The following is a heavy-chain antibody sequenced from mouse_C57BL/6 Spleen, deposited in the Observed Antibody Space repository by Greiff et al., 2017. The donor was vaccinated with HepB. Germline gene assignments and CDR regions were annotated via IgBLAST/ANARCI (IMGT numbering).Heavy chain of an antibody. CDR3: AIKLIHYYGSSYYFDY. CDR2: IDPSDSYT. D-gene: IGHD1-1*01. J-gene: IGHJ2*01. Sequence: QVQLQQPGAELVKPGASVKLSCKASGYTFTSYWMQWVKQRPGQGLEWIGEIDPSDSYTNYNQKFKGKATLTVDTSSSTSYMQLSSLTSEDSAVYYCAIKLIHYYGSSYYFDYWGQGTTLTVSS. V-gene: IGHV1-50*01. CDR1: GYTFTSYW.